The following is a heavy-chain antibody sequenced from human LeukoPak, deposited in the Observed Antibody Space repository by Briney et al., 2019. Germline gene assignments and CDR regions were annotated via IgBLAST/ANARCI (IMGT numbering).Heavy chain of an antibody. D-gene: IGHD1-14*01. Sequence: SETLSLTCTVSSDSISSYYWSWVRQPPGKGLEWIGHIYNSGSTNYNPSLKSRVTISLDTSKNQFSLKLRSVTAADTAVYFCTRANRYAGGDRHFDYWGQGTLATVSS. CDR1: SDSISSYY. CDR3: TRANRYAGGDRHFDY. CDR2: IYNSGST. V-gene: IGHV4-59*01. J-gene: IGHJ4*02.